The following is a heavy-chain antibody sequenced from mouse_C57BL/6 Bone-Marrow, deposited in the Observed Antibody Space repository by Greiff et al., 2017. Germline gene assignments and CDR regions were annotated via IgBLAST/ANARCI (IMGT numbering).Heavy chain of an antibody. Sequence: EVQLQESGPGLVKPSQSLSLTCSVTGYSITSGYYWNWIRQFPGNKLEWMGYISYDGSNNYNPSLKNRISITRDTSKNQFFLKLNSVTTEDTATYYCARGGYDGYPFDYWGQGTTLTVSS. D-gene: IGHD2-3*01. J-gene: IGHJ2*01. CDR1: GYSITSGYY. CDR2: ISYDGSN. V-gene: IGHV3-6*01. CDR3: ARGGYDGYPFDY.